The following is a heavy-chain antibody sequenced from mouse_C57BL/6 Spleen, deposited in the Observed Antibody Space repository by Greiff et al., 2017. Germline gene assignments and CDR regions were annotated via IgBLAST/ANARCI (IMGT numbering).Heavy chain of an antibody. D-gene: IGHD1-1*01. Sequence: EVLLVVSGGGLVKPGGSLRLSCAAPGFTFSDHGMHWVRQAPEKGLAWVAYISSGSSTSYYADTVKGRITISRDNAKNTLFLQMTSLRAENTAMYNCARGGSTVVATTYRGQGTTLAVSS. J-gene: IGHJ2*01. CDR2: ISSGSSTS. CDR1: GFTFSDHG. CDR3: ARGGSTVVATTY. V-gene: IGHV5-17*01.